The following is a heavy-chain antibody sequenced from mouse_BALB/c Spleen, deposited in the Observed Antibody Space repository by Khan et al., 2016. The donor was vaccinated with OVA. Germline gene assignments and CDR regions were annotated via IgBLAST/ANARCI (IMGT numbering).Heavy chain of an antibody. CDR1: GYTFTSYT. Sequence: QVQLKESGAELARPGASVKMSCKASGYTFTSYTIHWIKLRPGQGLEWIGYINPSNGNTNYNQKFKDKATLTADTSSTTAYMELSSLTSDDSVLYDGVRVESCHRNYGWFAYWGQGTLVTVSA. CDR3: VRVESCHRNYGWFAY. V-gene: IGHV1-4*01. CDR2: INPSNGNT. D-gene: IGHD2-5*01. J-gene: IGHJ3*01.